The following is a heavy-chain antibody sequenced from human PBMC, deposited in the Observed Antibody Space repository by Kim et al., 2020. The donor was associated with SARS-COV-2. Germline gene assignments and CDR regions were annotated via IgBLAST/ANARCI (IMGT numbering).Heavy chain of an antibody. CDR1: GYTFTSYD. Sequence: ASVKVSCKASGYTFTSYDINWVRQATGQGLEWMGWMNPNSGNTGYAQKFQGRVTMTRNTSISTAYMELSSLRSEDTAVYYCARGSVPYDFWSGLYYYYMDVWGKGTTVTGSS. CDR3: ARGSVPYDFWSGLYYYYMDV. V-gene: IGHV1-8*01. D-gene: IGHD3-3*01. J-gene: IGHJ6*03. CDR2: MNPNSGNT.